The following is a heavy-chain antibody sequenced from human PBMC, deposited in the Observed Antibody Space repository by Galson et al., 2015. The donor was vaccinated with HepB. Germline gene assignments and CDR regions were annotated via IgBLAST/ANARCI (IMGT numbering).Heavy chain of an antibody. CDR1: RFTFSSYA. J-gene: IGHJ4*02. V-gene: IGHV3-64D*06. CDR2: ISSNGGST. CDR3: VKGTVIINFFDY. D-gene: IGHD3-9*01. Sequence: SLRLSCAASRFTFSSYAMHWVRQAPGKGLEYVSAISSNGGSTYYADSVKGRFTISRDNSKNTLYLQMSSLRAEDTAVYYCVKGTVIINFFDYWGQGTLVTVSS.